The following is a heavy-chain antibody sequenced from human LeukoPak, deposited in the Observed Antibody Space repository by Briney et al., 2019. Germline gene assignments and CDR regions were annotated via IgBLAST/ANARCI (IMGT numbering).Heavy chain of an antibody. CDR3: AREVAAVGTFDY. J-gene: IGHJ4*02. D-gene: IGHD6-13*01. CDR2: IFYSGST. V-gene: IGHV4-31*03. CDR1: GDSINSGNYY. Sequence: SETLSLTCSVSGDSINSGNYYWNWIRQHPVKGLECIGYIFYSGSTYYNPSLKSRVTISLDTSNNQFSLKLSSVTAADTAVYYCAREVAAVGTFDYWGQGTLVTVSS.